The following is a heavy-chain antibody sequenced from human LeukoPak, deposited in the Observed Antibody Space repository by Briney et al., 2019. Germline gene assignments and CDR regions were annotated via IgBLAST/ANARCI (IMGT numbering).Heavy chain of an antibody. D-gene: IGHD6-13*01. CDR1: GFTFNNYA. CDR3: ARAWYSGCWYGMDV. V-gene: IGHV3-23*01. Sequence: GGSLRLSCAASGFTFNNYAMSWVRQAPGKGLEWVSVIDDRGATTKYADSVKGRFTISRDNSKNTLYLQMNSLRAEDTAVYYCARAWYSGCWYGMDVWGQGTTVTVSS. CDR2: IDDRGATT. J-gene: IGHJ6*02.